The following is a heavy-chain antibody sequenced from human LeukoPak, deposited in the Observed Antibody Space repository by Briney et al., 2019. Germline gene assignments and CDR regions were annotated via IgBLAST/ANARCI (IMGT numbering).Heavy chain of an antibody. CDR1: GFTFSDYY. J-gene: IGHJ4*02. V-gene: IGHV3-11*01. CDR2: ISSSGGAT. Sequence: PGGSLRLSCAASGFTFSDYYMTWIRQAPGKGLECISYISSSGGATYSADSVKGRFTISRDNAKNSLYLQMNSLRADDTAIYYCATANWGGGWYYLDYWGQGALVTVPS. CDR3: ATANWGGGWYYLDY. D-gene: IGHD6-19*01.